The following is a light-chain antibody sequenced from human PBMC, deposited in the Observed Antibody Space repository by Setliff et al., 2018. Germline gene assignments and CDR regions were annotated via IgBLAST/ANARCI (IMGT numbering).Light chain of an antibody. J-gene: IGLJ1*01. CDR2: NVS. CDR3: NEYTSRSTYV. Sequence: QSVLTQPASVSGSPGQSITISCSGTSSDVGSYDLVSWYQQHPGKAPKLIIYNVSGRTSGVSHRFSGSKSDNTASLTISGLQAEDEADYYCNEYTSRSTYVFGSGTKVTVL. CDR1: SSDVGSYDL. V-gene: IGLV2-14*03.